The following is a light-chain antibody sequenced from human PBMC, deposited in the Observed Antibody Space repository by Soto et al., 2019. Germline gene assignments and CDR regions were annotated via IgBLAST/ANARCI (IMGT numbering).Light chain of an antibody. Sequence: QSALTQPASVSGSPGQSITISCTGTSSDVGGYNYVSWYQQHPGKAPKLMIYDVSNRPSGVSNRFSGSKSGNTAYLTISGRQAEDEADYYCSSYSSSSTVVFGGGTTLTVL. CDR3: SSYSSSSTVV. CDR2: DVS. CDR1: SSDVGGYNY. V-gene: IGLV2-14*01. J-gene: IGLJ2*01.